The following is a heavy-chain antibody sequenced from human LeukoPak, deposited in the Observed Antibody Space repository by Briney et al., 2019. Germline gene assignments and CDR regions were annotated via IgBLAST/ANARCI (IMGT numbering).Heavy chain of an antibody. CDR1: GYTFTSYG. CDR3: ARDPPYYYDSSGYYPSGY. CDR2: ISAYNGNT. D-gene: IGHD3-22*01. Sequence: ASVKVSCKASGYTFTSYGISWVRQAPGQGPEWMGWISAYNGNTNYAQKLQGRVTMTTDTSTSTAYMELRSLRSDDTAVYYCARDPPYYYDSSGYYPSGYWGQGTLVTVSS. V-gene: IGHV1-18*01. J-gene: IGHJ4*02.